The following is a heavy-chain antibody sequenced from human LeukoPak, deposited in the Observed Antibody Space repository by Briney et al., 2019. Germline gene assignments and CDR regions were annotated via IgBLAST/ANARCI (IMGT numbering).Heavy chain of an antibody. CDR2: ISYDGSNK. J-gene: IGHJ2*01. V-gene: IGHV3-30*14. CDR3: TTVVTRGHWYFDL. Sequence: GGSLRLSCAASGFTFSSYAMHWVRQAPGKGLEWVAVISYDGSNKYYADSVKGRFTISRDNSKNTLYLQMNSLRAEDTAVYYCTTVVTRGHWYFDLWGRGTLVTVSS. CDR1: GFTFSSYA. D-gene: IGHD4-23*01.